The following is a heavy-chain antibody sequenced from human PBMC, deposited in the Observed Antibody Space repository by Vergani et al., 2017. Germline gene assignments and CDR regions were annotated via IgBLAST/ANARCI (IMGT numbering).Heavy chain of an antibody. V-gene: IGHV4-39*07. CDR1: GGSISSSSYY. D-gene: IGHD2-2*01. J-gene: IGHJ6*02. CDR2: IYYSGST. CDR3: ARDSVVVPAANDYYYYGMDV. Sequence: QLQLQESGPGLVKPSETLSLTCTVSGGSISSSSYYWGWIRQPPGKGLEWIGSIYYSGSTYYNPSLKSRVTISVDTSKNQFSLKLSSVTAADTAVYYCARDSVVVPAANDYYYYGMDVWGQGTTVTVSS.